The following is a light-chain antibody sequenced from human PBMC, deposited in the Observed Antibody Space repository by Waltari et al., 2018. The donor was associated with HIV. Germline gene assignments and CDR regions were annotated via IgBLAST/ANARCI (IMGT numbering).Light chain of an antibody. Sequence: QSSLTQPRSMFGSPGQSVTISCTGTSSDVGNYDYVSWYQQHPGKAPKLILYDVSERPSGVPDRFAGSKSGNTASLTISGLQVEDEAVYHCCSFAGSSTFVVFGGGTSLTVL. J-gene: IGLJ2*01. CDR3: CSFAGSSTFVV. CDR2: DVS. CDR1: SSDVGNYDY. V-gene: IGLV2-11*01.